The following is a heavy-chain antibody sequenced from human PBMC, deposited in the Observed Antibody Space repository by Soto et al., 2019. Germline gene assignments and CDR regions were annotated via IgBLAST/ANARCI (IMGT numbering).Heavy chain of an antibody. J-gene: IGHJ4*02. V-gene: IGHV3-30-3*01. CDR1: GFTFSSYA. CDR3: ERDPKDGNNLFDY. Sequence: QVQLVESGGGVVQPGRSLRLSCAASGFTFSSYAMHWVRQAPGKGLEWVAVISYDGSNKYYADSVKGRFTISGDNSKNTLYLQMNSLRAEDTAVYYWERDPKDGNNLFDYWGQGTLVTV. CDR2: ISYDGSNK. D-gene: IGHD1-1*01.